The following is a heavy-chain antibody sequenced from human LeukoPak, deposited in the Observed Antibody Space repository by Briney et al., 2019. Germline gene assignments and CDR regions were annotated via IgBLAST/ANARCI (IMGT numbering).Heavy chain of an antibody. Sequence: GRSLRLPCAASGFTFSSYAMHWVRQAPGKGLEWVAVISYDGSNKYYADSVKGRFTISRDNSKNTVYLQMNSLRAEDTAVYYCAKTTTGYSSGRFPGWPVDYWGQGTLVTVSS. CDR2: ISYDGSNK. J-gene: IGHJ4*02. CDR3: AKTTTGYSSGRFPGWPVDY. D-gene: IGHD6-19*01. CDR1: GFTFSSYA. V-gene: IGHV3-30*04.